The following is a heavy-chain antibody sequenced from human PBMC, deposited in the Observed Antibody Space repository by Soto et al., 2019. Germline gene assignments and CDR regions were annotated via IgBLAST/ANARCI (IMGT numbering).Heavy chain of an antibody. CDR1: GGSISSGGYY. J-gene: IGHJ5*02. D-gene: IGHD2-2*01. Sequence: SETLSLTCTVSGGSISSGGYYWSWIRQHPGKGLEWIGYIYYSGSTYYNPSLKSRVTISVDTSKNQFSLKLSSVTAADTAVYYCARDLVNDGYCSSTSCYDFGWFDPWGQGTLVTVSS. V-gene: IGHV4-31*03. CDR2: IYYSGST. CDR3: ARDLVNDGYCSSTSCYDFGWFDP.